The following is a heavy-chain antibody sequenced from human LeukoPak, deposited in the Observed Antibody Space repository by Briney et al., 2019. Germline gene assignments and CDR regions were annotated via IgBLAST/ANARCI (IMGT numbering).Heavy chain of an antibody. J-gene: IGHJ4*02. D-gene: IGHD6-19*01. V-gene: IGHV4-59*01. CDR3: ARVYSGWLDH. CDR1: GGSISSYY. CDR2: IYYSGST. Sequence: SETLSLTCTVSGGSISSYYWSWLRQPPGKGLEWIGYIYYSGSTNYNPSLKCRVTISVDTSKNQFSLKLSSVTAADTAVYYCARVYSGWLDHWGQGTLVTVSS.